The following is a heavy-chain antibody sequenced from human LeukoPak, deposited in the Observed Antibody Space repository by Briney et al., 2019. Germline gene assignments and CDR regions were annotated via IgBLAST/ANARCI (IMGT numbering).Heavy chain of an antibody. Sequence: SETLSLTCTVSGGSISSYYWSWIRQPPGKGLEWIGYVYYSGSTNYNPSLKSRVTISVDTSKNQFSLKLSSVTAADTAVYYCALGDYYYYYGMDVWGQGTTVTVSS. CDR1: GGSISSYY. CDR2: VYYSGST. D-gene: IGHD4-17*01. V-gene: IGHV4-59*01. J-gene: IGHJ6*02. CDR3: ALGDYYYYYGMDV.